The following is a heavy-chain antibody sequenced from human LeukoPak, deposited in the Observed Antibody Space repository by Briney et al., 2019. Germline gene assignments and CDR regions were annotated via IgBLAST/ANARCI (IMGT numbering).Heavy chain of an antibody. CDR2: ISAYNGNA. CDR3: ARLRLGELSTGFDY. V-gene: IGHV1-18*01. Sequence: ASVKVSCKASGYTFTSYGISWVRQAPGQGLEWMGWISAYNGNANYAQKFQGRVAMTTDTSTSTAYMELRSLRSDDTAVYYCARLRLGELSTGFDYWGQGTLVTVSS. D-gene: IGHD3-16*02. CDR1: GYTFTSYG. J-gene: IGHJ4*02.